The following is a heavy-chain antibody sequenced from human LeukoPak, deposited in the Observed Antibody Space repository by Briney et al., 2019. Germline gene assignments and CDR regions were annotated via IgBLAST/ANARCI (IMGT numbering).Heavy chain of an antibody. CDR2: ISGSGGST. D-gene: IGHD6-13*01. Sequence: PGGSLRLSCAASGFTFNRYAMSWVRQAPGKGLEWVSAISGSGGSTYYADSVKGRFTISRDNSKNTLYLQMNSLRAEDTAVYYCAKGGSSWEHYYFDYWGQGTLVTVSS. CDR1: GFTFNRYA. CDR3: AKGGSSWEHYYFDY. J-gene: IGHJ4*02. V-gene: IGHV3-23*01.